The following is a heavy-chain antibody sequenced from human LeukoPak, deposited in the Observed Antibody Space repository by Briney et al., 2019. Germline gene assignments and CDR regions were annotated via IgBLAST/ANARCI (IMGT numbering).Heavy chain of an antibody. V-gene: IGHV4-38-2*01. CDR2: IYHSGST. Sequence: SETLSLTRAVSDYSISSGYYWGWIRQPPGKGLEWIGSIYHSGSTYYNPSLRSRVTISVDTSKNQFSLKLSSVTAADTAVYYCARVCDYWGQGTLVTVSS. CDR3: ARVCDY. D-gene: IGHD3-16*01. J-gene: IGHJ4*02. CDR1: DYSISSGYY.